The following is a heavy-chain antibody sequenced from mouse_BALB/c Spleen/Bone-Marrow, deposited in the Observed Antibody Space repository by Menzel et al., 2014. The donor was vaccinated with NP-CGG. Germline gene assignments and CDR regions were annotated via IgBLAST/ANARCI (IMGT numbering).Heavy chain of an antibody. J-gene: IGHJ4*01. CDR3: PRHYYSTPCYAMDY. CDR2: INPSNGGT. CDR1: GYTFTNYY. V-gene: IGHV1S81*02. Sequence: LVESGAELVKPGASVKLSCKASGYTFTNYYIYWVKQRPGQGLEWIGGINPSNGGTKFNEKFKNKATLTIDKSSSTAYIQLSSLTSEDSAVYYCPRHYYSTPCYAMDYWGQGTSVTVSS. D-gene: IGHD1-1*01.